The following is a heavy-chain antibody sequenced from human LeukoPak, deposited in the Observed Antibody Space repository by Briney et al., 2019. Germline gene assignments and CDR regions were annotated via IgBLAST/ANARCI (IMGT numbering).Heavy chain of an antibody. J-gene: IGHJ4*02. V-gene: IGHV3-21*04. D-gene: IGHD5-18*01. Sequence: GGSLRLSCAASGFTFSSYSMNWVRQAPGKGLEWVSSISGSSSYIYYADSVKGRFTISRDNAKNTLYLQMNSLRAEDTAVYYCARVGTAMVLDYWGRGTLVTVSS. CDR3: ARVGTAMVLDY. CDR1: GFTFSSYS. CDR2: ISGSSSYI.